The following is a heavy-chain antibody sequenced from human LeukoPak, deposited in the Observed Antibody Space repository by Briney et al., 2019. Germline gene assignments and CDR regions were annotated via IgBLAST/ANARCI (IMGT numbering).Heavy chain of an antibody. Sequence: ASVKVSCKASGYTFTSYDINWVRQATGQGPEWMGWMNPNSGNTGYAQKFQGRVTMTRDTSASTVYMELSSLRSEDTAIYYCARIRDGYNDAYDIWGQGTVVTVSS. V-gene: IGHV1-8*02. CDR2: MNPNSGNT. CDR1: GYTFTSYD. CDR3: ARIRDGYNDAYDI. J-gene: IGHJ3*02. D-gene: IGHD5-24*01.